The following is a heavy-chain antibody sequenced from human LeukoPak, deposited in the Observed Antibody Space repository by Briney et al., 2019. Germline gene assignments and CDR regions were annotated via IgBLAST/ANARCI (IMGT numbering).Heavy chain of an antibody. CDR3: ARWSGSVTARNYYYYMDV. Sequence: PSQTLSLTCTVSGGSVRRGNYYWTWIRQPAGSGLEWIGRIYTSGTTDYNPSLRTRVTISVDASRNQFSLNLSSVTAADTAVYYCARWSGSVTARNYYYYMDVWGEGTTVTVSS. D-gene: IGHD6-6*01. CDR1: GGSVRRGNYY. V-gene: IGHV4-61*02. CDR2: IYTSGTT. J-gene: IGHJ6*03.